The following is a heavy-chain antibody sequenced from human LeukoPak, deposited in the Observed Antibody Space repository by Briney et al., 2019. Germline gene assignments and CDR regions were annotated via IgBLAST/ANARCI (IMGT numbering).Heavy chain of an antibody. CDR1: GYTLTSYY. Sequence: ASVKVSCKASGYTLTSYYMHWVRQAPGQGLEWMGIINPIGGSTSYAQKFQGRVTMTRDTSTSTVYMELSSLRSEDTAVYYCARDRELYDFWSGYYTPPHYFDYWGQGTLVTVSS. V-gene: IGHV1-46*01. J-gene: IGHJ4*02. D-gene: IGHD3-3*01. CDR3: ARDRELYDFWSGYYTPPHYFDY. CDR2: INPIGGST.